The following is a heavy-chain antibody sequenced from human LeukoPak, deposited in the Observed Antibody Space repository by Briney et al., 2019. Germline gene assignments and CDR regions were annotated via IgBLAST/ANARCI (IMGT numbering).Heavy chain of an antibody. CDR3: AREPSGSGGYDY. CDR1: GFTFSGYY. Sequence: GASVKVSYKASGFTFSGYYMHWVRQAPGQGLEWMAWISPNSGGTNYVQKFQGRVTVTRDTSISTDYMEINGLTSDDTALYYCAREPSGSGGYDYWGQGTLVTVSS. CDR2: ISPNSGGT. J-gene: IGHJ4*02. D-gene: IGHD3-10*01. V-gene: IGHV1-2*02.